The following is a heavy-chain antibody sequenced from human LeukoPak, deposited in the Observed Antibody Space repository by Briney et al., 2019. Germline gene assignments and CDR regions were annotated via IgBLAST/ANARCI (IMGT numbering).Heavy chain of an antibody. V-gene: IGHV3-21*01. CDR2: ISSSSSYI. J-gene: IGHJ3*02. CDR1: GFTFSSYS. Sequence: GGSLRLSCAASGFTFSSYSMNWVRQAPGKGLEWVSSISSSSSYIYYADSVKGRFTISRDNAKSSLYLQMNSLRAEDTAVYYCARVGTGNDAFDIWGQGTMVTVSS. CDR3: ARVGTGNDAFDI. D-gene: IGHD3/OR15-3a*01.